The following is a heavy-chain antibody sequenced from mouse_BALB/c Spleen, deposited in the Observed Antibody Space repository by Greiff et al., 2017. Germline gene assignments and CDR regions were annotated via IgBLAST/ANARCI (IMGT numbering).Heavy chain of an antibody. D-gene: IGHD2-14*01. Sequence: VQLQQSGPELVKPGASVKISCKASGYTFTDYNMHWVKQSHGKSLEWIGYIYPYNGGTGYNQKFKSKATLTVDNSSSTAYMELRSLTSEDSAVYYCASLYYRFAWFAYWGQGTLVTVSA. CDR2: IYPYNGGT. V-gene: IGHV1S29*02. CDR3: ASLYYRFAWFAY. CDR1: GYTFTDYN. J-gene: IGHJ3*01.